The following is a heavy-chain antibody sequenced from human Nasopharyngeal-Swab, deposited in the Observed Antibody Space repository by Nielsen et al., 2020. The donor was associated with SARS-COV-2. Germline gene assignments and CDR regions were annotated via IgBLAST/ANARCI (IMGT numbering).Heavy chain of an antibody. V-gene: IGHV3-21*01. CDR3: ASDYVWGSYRSPDAFDI. Sequence: GESLKISCAASGFTFSSYSMNWVRQAPGKGLEWVSSISSSSSYIYYADSVKGRFTVSRDNAKNSLYLQMNSLRAEDTAVYYCASDYVWGSYRSPDAFDIWCQGTMVTVSS. D-gene: IGHD3-16*02. CDR1: GFTFSSYS. CDR2: ISSSSSYI. J-gene: IGHJ3*02.